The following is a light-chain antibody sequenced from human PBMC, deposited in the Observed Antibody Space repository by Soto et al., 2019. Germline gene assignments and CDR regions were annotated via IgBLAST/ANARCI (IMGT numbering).Light chain of an antibody. CDR2: KAS. Sequence: DIQMTQSPSTLSASVGDTVTITCRASQSISNWLAWYQQKPGQAPKLLIHKASTLERGVPSRFSGSGSGTEFTLTIGSLQPDDFATFYCQQYERFPYTFGQGTKLDIK. J-gene: IGKJ2*01. V-gene: IGKV1-5*03. CDR1: QSISNW. CDR3: QQYERFPYT.